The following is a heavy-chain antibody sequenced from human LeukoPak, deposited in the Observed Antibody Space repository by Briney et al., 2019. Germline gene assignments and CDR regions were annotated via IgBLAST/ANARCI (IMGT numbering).Heavy chain of an antibody. CDR1: GGSISTNSYY. D-gene: IGHD6-6*01. CDR3: ARLRGGYIATRD. V-gene: IGHV4-39*01. Sequence: SETLSLTCTVSGGSISTNSYYWGWIRQPSGKGLEWIGSIYYSGTTYYNPSLKSRLTISVDTSKNQFSLKLSSVTAADTAVYYCARLRGGYIATRDWGQGTLVTVSS. J-gene: IGHJ4*02. CDR2: IYYSGTT.